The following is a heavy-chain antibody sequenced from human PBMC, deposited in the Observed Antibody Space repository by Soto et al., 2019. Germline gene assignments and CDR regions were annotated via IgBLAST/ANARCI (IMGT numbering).Heavy chain of an antibody. CDR3: ARRLRWGYWSDP. J-gene: IGHJ5*02. CDR1: GYTFTSYD. Sequence: ASVKVSGKASGYTFTSYDINWVRQATGQGLEWMGWMSPNSGNTGYAQKFQGRVTMTRNTSISTAYMELSSLRSEDTAVYYCARRLRWGYWSDPRGQGTLVTVSS. V-gene: IGHV1-8*01. CDR2: MSPNSGNT. D-gene: IGHD4-17*01.